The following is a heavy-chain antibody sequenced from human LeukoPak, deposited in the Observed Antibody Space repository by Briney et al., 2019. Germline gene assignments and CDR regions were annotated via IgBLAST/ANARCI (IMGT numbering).Heavy chain of an antibody. V-gene: IGHV4-4*09. Sequence: TSETLSPTCTVSGVSINTYYASWIRQAPGKGLEFIGFIYNGGNTNYNPSLKSRATISVDTSNNQFSLRLTSVTAADTAMYYCAAGPWELDFWGQGTLVTVSS. D-gene: IGHD1-26*01. CDR1: GVSINTYY. CDR2: IYNGGNT. J-gene: IGHJ4*02. CDR3: AAGPWELDF.